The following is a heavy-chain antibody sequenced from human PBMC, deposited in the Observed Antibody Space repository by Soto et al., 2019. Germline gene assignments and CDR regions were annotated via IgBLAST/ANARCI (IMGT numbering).Heavy chain of an antibody. V-gene: IGHV1-69*10. CDR3: ARALAIAVAVPYFDY. D-gene: IGHD6-19*01. Sequence: SVKVSCKASGGTFSTYPISWVRQAPGQGLEWMGGIIPNLGTPNYAQKFQGRVTMTTDTSTSTAYMELSSLRSDDTAVYYCARALAIAVAVPYFDYWGQGTLVTVSS. CDR1: GGTFSTYP. CDR2: IIPNLGTP. J-gene: IGHJ4*02.